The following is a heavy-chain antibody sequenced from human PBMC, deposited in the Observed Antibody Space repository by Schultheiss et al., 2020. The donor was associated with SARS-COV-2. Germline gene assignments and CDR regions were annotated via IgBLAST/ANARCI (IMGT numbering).Heavy chain of an antibody. D-gene: IGHD2/OR15-2a*01. Sequence: ASVKVSCKASGYTFTSYGISWVRQAPRQGLEWMGGISAYNGNTNYAQKLQDRVTIIADESTNTAYMELSSLRSEDTAVYYCATPNMGSTDYFGLDVWGQGTTVTVSS. CDR2: ISAYNGNT. CDR3: ATPNMGSTDYFGLDV. CDR1: GYTFTSYG. V-gene: IGHV1-18*01. J-gene: IGHJ6*02.